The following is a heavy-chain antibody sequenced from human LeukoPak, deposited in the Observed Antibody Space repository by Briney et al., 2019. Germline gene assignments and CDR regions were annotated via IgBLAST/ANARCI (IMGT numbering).Heavy chain of an antibody. CDR1: GYSISSGYY. D-gene: IGHD4-11*01. CDR2: IYHSGST. V-gene: IGHV4-38-2*02. J-gene: IGHJ6*03. Sequence: SETLSLTCTVPGYSISSGYYWSWIRQPPGKGREWLGSIYHSGSTYYNPSLKTRVTISVDTSKNQFSLKLSSATAADTAVYYCARLLIDYSKAHYYYYMDVWGKGTTVTVSS. CDR3: ARLLIDYSKAHYYYYMDV.